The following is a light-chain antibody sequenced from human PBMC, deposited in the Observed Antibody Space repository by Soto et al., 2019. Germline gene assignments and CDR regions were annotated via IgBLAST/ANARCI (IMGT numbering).Light chain of an antibody. CDR1: QSISSW. V-gene: IGKV1-5*01. Sequence: DIQMTQSPSTLSASVGDRVTITCRASQSISSWLAWYQQKPGKAPKLLIYDASSLESGVPSRFSGSGSGTEFSLTISSLQPDDFATYYCQQYNSYSGTFGQGTKV. CDR2: DAS. CDR3: QQYNSYSGT. J-gene: IGKJ1*01.